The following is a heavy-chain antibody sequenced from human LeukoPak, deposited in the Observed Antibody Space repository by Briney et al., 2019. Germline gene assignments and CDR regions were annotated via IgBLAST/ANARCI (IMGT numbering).Heavy chain of an antibody. V-gene: IGHV4-34*01. J-gene: IGHJ4*02. D-gene: IGHD6-13*01. CDR2: IYYSGST. CDR3: ARLLKQQHDFDY. Sequence: SETLSLTCAVYGGSFSGYYWSWIRQPPGKGLEWIGSIYYSGSTYYNPSLKSRVTISVDTSKNQFSLKLSSVTAADTAVYYCARLLKQQHDFDYWGQGTLVTVSS. CDR1: GGSFSGYY.